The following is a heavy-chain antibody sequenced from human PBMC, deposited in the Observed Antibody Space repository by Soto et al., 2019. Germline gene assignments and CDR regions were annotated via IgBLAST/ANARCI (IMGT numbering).Heavy chain of an antibody. CDR2: IIPIFGTE. V-gene: IGHV1-69*01. CDR3: ARDRIAGSKYYYGMDV. D-gene: IGHD6-13*01. Sequence: QVLLVQSGAEVKKPGSSVRVSCKASGGTFSSYAISWVRQAPGQGLEWMGGIIPIFGTENYAQKFQGRVTITADESTRTAYMELSSLRSDDTAVYYCARDRIAGSKYYYGMDVWGQGTTVTVSS. CDR1: GGTFSSYA. J-gene: IGHJ6*02.